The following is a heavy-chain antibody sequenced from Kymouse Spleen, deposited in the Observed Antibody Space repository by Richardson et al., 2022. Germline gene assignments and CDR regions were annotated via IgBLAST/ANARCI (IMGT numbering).Heavy chain of an antibody. D-gene: IGHD3-9*01. CDR3: ARGYDILTGRDWFDP. J-gene: IGHJ5*02. CDR1: GFTFSSYD. V-gene: IGHV3-13*01. CDR2: IGTAGDT. Sequence: EVQLVESGGGLVQPGGSLRLSCAASGFTFSSYDMHWVRQATGKGLEWVSAIGTAGDTYYPGSVKGRFTISRENAKNSLYLQMNSLRAGDTAVYYCARGYDILTGRDWFDPWGQGTLVTVSS.